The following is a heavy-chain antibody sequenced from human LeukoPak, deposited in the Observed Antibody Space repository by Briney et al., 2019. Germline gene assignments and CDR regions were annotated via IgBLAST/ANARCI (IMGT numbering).Heavy chain of an antibody. V-gene: IGHV3-33*01. CDR2: IWYDGSNK. CDR3: AREGLYSSSGGFDY. D-gene: IGHD6-13*01. J-gene: IGHJ4*02. Sequence: PGGSLRLSCAASGFTFSSYGMHWVRQAPGKGLEWVAVIWYDGSNKYYADSVKGRFTISRDNSKNTLYLQMNSLRAEDTAVYYSAREGLYSSSGGFDYWGQGTLVTVSS. CDR1: GFTFSSYG.